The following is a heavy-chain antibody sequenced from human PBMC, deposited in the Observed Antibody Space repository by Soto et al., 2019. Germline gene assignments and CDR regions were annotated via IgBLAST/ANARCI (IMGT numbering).Heavy chain of an antibody. J-gene: IGHJ4*02. CDR3: ARGVATVVTSYFDY. CDR1: GGSFSGYY. CDR2: INHSGST. Sequence: SETLSLTCAVYGGSFSGYYWSWIRQPPGKGLEWIGEINHSGSTNYNPSLKSRVTISVDTSKDQFSLKLSSVTAADTAVYYCARGVATVVTSYFDYWGQGTLVTVSS. D-gene: IGHD5-12*01. V-gene: IGHV4-34*01.